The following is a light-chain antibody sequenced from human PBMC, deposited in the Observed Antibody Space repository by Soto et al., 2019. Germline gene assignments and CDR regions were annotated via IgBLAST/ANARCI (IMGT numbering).Light chain of an antibody. J-gene: IGKJ1*01. Sequence: DIQMTQSPSTLSASIGDRVTITCRASQNINVWFAWYQQKPGKAPKFLIYQASTLQSGVPSRFSGSGSGTEFTLTISSLQPDDFATYYCQQHEAYPRTFGQGTKVEIK. CDR1: QNINVW. V-gene: IGKV1-5*03. CDR2: QAS. CDR3: QQHEAYPRT.